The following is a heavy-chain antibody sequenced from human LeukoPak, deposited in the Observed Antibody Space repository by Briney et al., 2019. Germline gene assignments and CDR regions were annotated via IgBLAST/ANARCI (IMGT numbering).Heavy chain of an antibody. CDR3: TRGHGSSGRRTDTFDI. V-gene: IGHV3-23*01. D-gene: IGHD6-19*01. Sequence: PGGSLRLSCAASGSTFSSYPMIWVRQAPGKGLDWVSSVSPSGGSTYYAASVKGRFTISRDNSKNSLYLQMNSLRAEDTALYFCTRGHGSSGRRTDTFDIWGQGTMVTVSS. J-gene: IGHJ3*02. CDR2: VSPSGGST. CDR1: GSTFSSYP.